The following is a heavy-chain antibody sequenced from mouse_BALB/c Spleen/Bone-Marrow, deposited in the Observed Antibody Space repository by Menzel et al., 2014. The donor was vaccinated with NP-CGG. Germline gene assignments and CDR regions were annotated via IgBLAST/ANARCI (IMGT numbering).Heavy chain of an antibody. CDR3: ARPLTGAYFDY. D-gene: IGHD4-1*01. CDR2: ISSGGSYT. V-gene: IGHV5-9*02. Sequence: EVQRVESGGGLVKPGGSLKLSCAASGFAFSSYDMSWVRQTPEKRLEGVATISSGGSYTYYPDSVKGRFTISRDNARNTLYLQMSSLRSEDTALYYCARPLTGAYFDYWGQGTTLTVSS. CDR1: GFAFSSYD. J-gene: IGHJ2*01.